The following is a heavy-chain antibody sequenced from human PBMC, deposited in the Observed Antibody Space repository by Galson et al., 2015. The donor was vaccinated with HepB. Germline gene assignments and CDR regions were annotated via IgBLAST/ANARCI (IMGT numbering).Heavy chain of an antibody. CDR1: GYTFTSYD. CDR3: AKAPPGHCSGGSCYYGWFDP. Sequence: SVKVSCKASGYTFTSYDINWVRQATGQGLEWMGWMNPNSGNAGYAQKFQGRVTMTRDTSINTAYMELSSLRSEDTAVYYCAKAPPGHCSGGSCYYGWFDPWGQGTLVTVSS. V-gene: IGHV1-8*01. J-gene: IGHJ5*02. D-gene: IGHD2-15*01. CDR2: MNPNSGNA.